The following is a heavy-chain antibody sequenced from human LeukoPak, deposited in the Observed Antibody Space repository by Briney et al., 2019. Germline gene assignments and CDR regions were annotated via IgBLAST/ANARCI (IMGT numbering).Heavy chain of an antibody. Sequence: GGSLRLSCAASGFTFDDYGMHWVRQAPGKGLEWVSGISWNSGSKGYADPVKGRFTISRDNSKNTLYLQMNSLRAEDTAVYYCAKDRIAAAGCDYWGQGTLVTVSS. CDR1: GFTFDDYG. V-gene: IGHV3-9*01. CDR2: ISWNSGSK. CDR3: AKDRIAAAGCDY. J-gene: IGHJ4*02. D-gene: IGHD6-13*01.